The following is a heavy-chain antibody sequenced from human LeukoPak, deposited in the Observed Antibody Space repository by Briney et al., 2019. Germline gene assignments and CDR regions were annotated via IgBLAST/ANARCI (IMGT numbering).Heavy chain of an antibody. J-gene: IGHJ5*01. D-gene: IGHD3-22*01. CDR2: ISGSGGST. CDR1: GFTFSSYA. Sequence: GGSLRLSCAASGFTFSSYAMSWVRQAPGKGLEWVSAISGSGGSTYYADSVKGRFTVSRDNSKNTLYLQMNNLRAEDTAVYYCAREPYSSGWFDYWGQGTLVTVSS. V-gene: IGHV3-23*01. CDR3: AREPYSSGWFDY.